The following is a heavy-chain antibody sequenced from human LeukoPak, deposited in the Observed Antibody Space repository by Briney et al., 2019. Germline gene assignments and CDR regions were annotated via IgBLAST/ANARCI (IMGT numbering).Heavy chain of an antibody. CDR2: MNPNSGNT. CDR1: GYTFTSYG. D-gene: IGHD6-13*01. J-gene: IGHJ4*02. Sequence: GASVKVSCKASGYTFTSYGISWVRQAPGQGLEWMGWMNPNSGNTGYAQKFQGRVTMTRNTSISTAYMELSSLRSEDTAVYYCARGPPNLIKQQLVLFDFDYWGQGTLVTVSS. CDR3: ARGPPNLIKQQLVLFDFDY. V-gene: IGHV1-8*02.